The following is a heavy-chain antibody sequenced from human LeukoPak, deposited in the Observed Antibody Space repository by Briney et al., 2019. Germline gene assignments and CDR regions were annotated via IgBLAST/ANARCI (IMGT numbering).Heavy chain of an antibody. Sequence: GASVKVSCKASGGTFTSYAISWVRQAPGQGLEWMGGIILIFGTANYAQKFQGRVTITTDKSTRTAYMELSSLRSEDTAVYYCASSFGPKSGSYYFGLGNFDYWGQGTLVTVSS. CDR2: IILIFGTA. J-gene: IGHJ4*02. D-gene: IGHD1-26*01. CDR1: GGTFTSYA. V-gene: IGHV1-69*05. CDR3: ASSFGPKSGSYYFGLGNFDY.